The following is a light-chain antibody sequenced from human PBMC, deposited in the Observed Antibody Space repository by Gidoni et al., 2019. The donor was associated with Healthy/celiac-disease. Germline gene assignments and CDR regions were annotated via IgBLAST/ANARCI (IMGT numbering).Light chain of an antibody. V-gene: IGLV2-23*01. CDR3: CSFAHYRV. CDR2: EGN. J-gene: IGLJ3*02. Sequence: LTQPASVSGSPGQSITISCTGDSTSLGTSNLVSWDQQHPGKAPKVVIYEGNRRPSGISNRFSGSKSGNTASLTISGLQAEDEADYYCCSFAHYRVFGGGXKLTVL. CDR1: STSLGTSNL.